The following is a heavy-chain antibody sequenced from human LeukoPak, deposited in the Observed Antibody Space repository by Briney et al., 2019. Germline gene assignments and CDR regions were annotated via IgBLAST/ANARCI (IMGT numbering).Heavy chain of an antibody. V-gene: IGHV4-34*01. CDR2: INHSGFT. CDR3: ASRRYSSSWRKFDY. J-gene: IGHJ4*02. CDR1: GGSFSGYY. D-gene: IGHD6-13*01. Sequence: SETLSLTCAVYGGSFSGYYWSWIRQPPGKGLEWIGEINHSGFTNYNPSLKSRVTISVDTSKSQFSLKLSSVTAADTAVYYCASRRYSSSWRKFDYWGQGTLVTVSS.